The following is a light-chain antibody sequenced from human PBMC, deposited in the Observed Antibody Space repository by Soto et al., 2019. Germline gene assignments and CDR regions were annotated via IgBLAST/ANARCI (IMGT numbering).Light chain of an antibody. J-gene: IGKJ1*01. Sequence: EIVLTQSPGTLSLSPGERATLSCRASQSVSSSYLAWYQQKPGQAPRLLIYGASSRATGIPDRFSGSASGTDFTLTISSLEPEDFAVYYCQQYGSSPRTFGQGTKV. CDR3: QQYGSSPRT. V-gene: IGKV3-20*01. CDR1: QSVSSSY. CDR2: GAS.